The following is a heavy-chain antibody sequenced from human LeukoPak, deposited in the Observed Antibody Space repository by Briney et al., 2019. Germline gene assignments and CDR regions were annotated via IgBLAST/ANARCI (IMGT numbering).Heavy chain of an antibody. J-gene: IGHJ4*02. CDR2: INPIRGIA. CDR1: GCTFSNYA. CDR3: ARDADITGYFDY. Sequence: ASVKVSCKASGCTFSNYAISWVRQAPGQGLEWMGRINPIRGIANYAQKFQGRVTITGDKSTSTAYMELSSLRSEDTAVYYCARDADITGYFDYWGQGTLVTVSS. D-gene: IGHD1-14*01. V-gene: IGHV1-69*04.